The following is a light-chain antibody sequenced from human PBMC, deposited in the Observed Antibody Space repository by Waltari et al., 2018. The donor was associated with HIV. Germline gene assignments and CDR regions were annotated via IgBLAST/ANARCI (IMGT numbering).Light chain of an antibody. V-gene: IGKV4-1*01. Sequence: DIVMTQSPDSLAVSLGERATINCKSSQSVLYNSTNKNYLAWYQQKPGQSPKLLIYWASTRESGVPDRFSGSGSGTDFTLTISSLQAEDVAVYYCQQYFSIPVTFGQGTRLEIK. CDR3: QQYFSIPVT. CDR1: QSVLYNSTNKNY. CDR2: WAS. J-gene: IGKJ5*01.